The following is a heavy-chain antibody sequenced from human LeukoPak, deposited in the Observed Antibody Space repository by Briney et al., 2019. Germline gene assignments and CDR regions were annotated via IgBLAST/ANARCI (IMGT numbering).Heavy chain of an antibody. CDR3: ARSYYDFWSGYRGAFDI. J-gene: IGHJ3*02. V-gene: IGHV1-3*01. CDR2: INAGNGNT. Sequence: ASVKVSCKASGYTFIVYAIHWVRQAPGQRLEWMGWINAGNGNTKYSQKFQDRVTITRDTSASTAYMELSSLTYEDTAVYYCARSYYDFWSGYRGAFDIWGQGTMVTVSS. CDR1: GYTFIVYA. D-gene: IGHD3-3*01.